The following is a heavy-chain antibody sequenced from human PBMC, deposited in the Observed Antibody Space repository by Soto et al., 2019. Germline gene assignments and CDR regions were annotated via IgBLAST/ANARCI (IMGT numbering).Heavy chain of an antibody. J-gene: IGHJ4*02. CDR2: IYYSGST. CDR1: GGSISGGGYY. CDR3: ARHTIYDFPGP. D-gene: IGHD3-3*01. Sequence: PSETLSLTCTVSGGSISGGGYYWSWIRQHPGKGLEWIGYIYYSGSTYYNPSLKSRVTISVDTSKNQFSLRLSSVTAADTAVYYCARHTIYDFPGPWGQGTLVTVSS. V-gene: IGHV4-31*03.